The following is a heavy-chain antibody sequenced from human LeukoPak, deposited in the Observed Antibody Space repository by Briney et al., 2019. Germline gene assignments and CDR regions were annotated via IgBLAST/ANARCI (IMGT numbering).Heavy chain of an antibody. J-gene: IGHJ4*02. V-gene: IGHV3-7*05. CDR2: INQDGSEK. CDR1: GFTFSNYW. D-gene: IGHD1-1*01. Sequence: GGSLRLSCAASGFTFSNYWMSWVRQAPGKGLEWVAHINQDGSEKYYVDSMKGRFTISRDNAKNSLYLQMNSLKTEDTAVYYCTTGIFDYWGQGTLVTVSS. CDR3: TTGIFDY.